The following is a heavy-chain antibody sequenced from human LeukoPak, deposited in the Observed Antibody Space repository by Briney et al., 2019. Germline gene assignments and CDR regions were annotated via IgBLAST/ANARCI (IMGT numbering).Heavy chain of an antibody. CDR1: GGSISSYY. V-gene: IGHV4-59*01. CDR3: ARFPSSYYGMDV. Sequence: SETLSLTCTVSGGSISSYYWTWIRKPPGKGLEWIGYVYSSGSTNYNPSLKGRVAMSVDTSKNQFSLKLSSVTAADTAVYYCARFPSSYYGMDVWGPGTTVTVSS. CDR2: VYSSGST. J-gene: IGHJ6*02.